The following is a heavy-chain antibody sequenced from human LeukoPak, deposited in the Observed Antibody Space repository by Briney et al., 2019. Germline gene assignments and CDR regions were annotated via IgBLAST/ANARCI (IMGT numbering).Heavy chain of an antibody. CDR2: ISYDGSNK. D-gene: IGHD1-7*01. V-gene: IGHV3-30*01. CDR3: ARGPQLELLPFIY. J-gene: IGHJ4*02. CDR1: GFTFSSYA. Sequence: GGSLRPSCAASGFTFSSYAMHWVRQAPGKGLEWVAVISYDGSNKYYADSVKGRFTISRDNSKNTLYLQMNSLRAEDTAVYYCARGPQLELLPFIYWGQGTLVTVSS.